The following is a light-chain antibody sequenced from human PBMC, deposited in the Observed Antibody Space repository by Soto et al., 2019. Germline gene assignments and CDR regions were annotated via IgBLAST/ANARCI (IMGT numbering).Light chain of an antibody. V-gene: IGKV3-15*01. CDR1: QSVSSSY. J-gene: IGKJ4*01. CDR3: QQNNKWPPVT. Sequence: EIVLTQSPGTLSLSPGERATLSCRASQSVSSSYLAWYQQKPGQAPRLLIYGASTRATGVPARFSGGGSGTEFTLTISSLQSEDFAFYYCQQNNKWPPVTFGGGTKVDIK. CDR2: GAS.